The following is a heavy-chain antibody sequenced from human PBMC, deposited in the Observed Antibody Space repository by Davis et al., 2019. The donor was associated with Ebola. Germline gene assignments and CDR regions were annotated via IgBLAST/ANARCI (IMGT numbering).Heavy chain of an antibody. J-gene: IGHJ4*02. Sequence: GGSLRLSCAASGFVFSSYVMSWVRRAPGKGLEWVSTLGTSADTYYADSVKGRFTISRDNSKNTLHLQMNSLRADDTGVYYCVRDRGWDPPLWGQGTLVTVSS. D-gene: IGHD1-26*01. CDR3: VRDRGWDPPL. CDR1: GFVFSSYV. V-gene: IGHV3-23*01. CDR2: LGTSADT.